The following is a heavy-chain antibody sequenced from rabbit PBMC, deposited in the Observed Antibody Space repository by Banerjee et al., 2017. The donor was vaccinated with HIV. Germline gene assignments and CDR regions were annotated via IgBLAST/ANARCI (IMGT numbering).Heavy chain of an antibody. D-gene: IGHD5-1*01. CDR1: GFSFSNKYV. CDR3: ARVWAL. J-gene: IGHJ4*01. CDR2: INTSTGNT. Sequence: QSLEESGGDLVKPEGSLTLTCTASGFSFSNKYVMCWVRQAPGKGLEWIACINTSTGNTVYASWAKGRFTVSKTSSTTVTLQMTTVTAADTATYFCARVWALWGPGTLVTVS. V-gene: IGHV1S40*01.